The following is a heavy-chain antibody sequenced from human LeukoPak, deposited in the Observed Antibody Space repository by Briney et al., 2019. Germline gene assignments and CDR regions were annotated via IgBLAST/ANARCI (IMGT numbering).Heavy chain of an antibody. D-gene: IGHD4-11*01. CDR3: AIRQQLLSGPLDH. CDR2: MSGSGGST. J-gene: IGHJ4*02. V-gene: IGHV3-23*01. CDR1: GFAFSTYA. Sequence: GGSLRLSCAASGFAFSTYAMSWVRQTPGRGLEGVSSMSGSGGSTYYADSVKGRFTISRDNSKNTLHLQMNSLRVEDTAVYYCAIRQQLLSGPLDHWGQGTLVTVSS.